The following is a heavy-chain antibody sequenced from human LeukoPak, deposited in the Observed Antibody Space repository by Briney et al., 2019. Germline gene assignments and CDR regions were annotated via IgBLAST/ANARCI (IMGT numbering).Heavy chain of an antibody. J-gene: IGHJ4*02. D-gene: IGHD3-10*01. V-gene: IGHV3-53*01. CDR1: GFNVSSNY. CDR3: AGPRFGELLYDY. CDR2: IYTGDTT. Sequence: GGSLRLSCAASGFNVSSNYMSWVRQAPGKGMEWVSIIYTGDTTYYAESVKGRFTISRDNSKNTLYLQMNSLRAEDTAVYYCAGPRFGELLYDYWGQGTLVTVSS.